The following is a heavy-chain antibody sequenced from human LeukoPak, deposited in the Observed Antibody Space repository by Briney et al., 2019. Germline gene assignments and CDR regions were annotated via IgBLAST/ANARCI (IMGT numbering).Heavy chain of an antibody. CDR3: ARVDGSADY. J-gene: IGHJ4*02. CDR1: GYTFNRND. D-gene: IGHD1-26*01. Sequence: GASVTVSCKTSGYTFNRNDINCVRQATAQGLEWMGWVNPNSGNTGYAQKFQGRVAISRDTSISTAYIKLSSLRSEDAAVYYCARVDGSADYWGQGTLVTV. V-gene: IGHV1-8*02. CDR2: VNPNSGNT.